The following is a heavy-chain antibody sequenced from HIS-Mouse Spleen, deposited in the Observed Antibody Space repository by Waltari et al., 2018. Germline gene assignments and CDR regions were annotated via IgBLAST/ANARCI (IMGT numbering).Heavy chain of an antibody. CDR3: ARRNSYYFDY. J-gene: IGHJ4*02. V-gene: IGHV4-39*01. Sequence: QLQLQESGPGLVKPSETLSLTCTVSGGSISSSSYYWGWIRQPPGKGLEWIGSIYYSGSTYYNPSLKRGVTMSVDTFKNQFSRKLSSVTAADTAVYYCARRNSYYFDYWGQGTLVTVSS. CDR2: IYYSGST. D-gene: IGHD5-18*01. CDR1: GGSISSSSYY.